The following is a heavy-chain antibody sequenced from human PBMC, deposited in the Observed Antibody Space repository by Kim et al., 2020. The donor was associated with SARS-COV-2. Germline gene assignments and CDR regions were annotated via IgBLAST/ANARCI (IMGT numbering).Heavy chain of an antibody. CDR1: GLTFNNFA. V-gene: IGHV3-23*01. CDR3: AKERIWSCSDYGCMDV. Sequence: GGSLRLSCVASGLTFNNFAMRWVRQAPGKGLEWVSDISGSGGTTYYADSVKGRFTISRDNSKNTVYLQMNSLRAEDTGVYYCAKERIWSCSDYGCMDVWG. CDR2: ISGSGGTT. D-gene: IGHD4-17*01. J-gene: IGHJ6*01.